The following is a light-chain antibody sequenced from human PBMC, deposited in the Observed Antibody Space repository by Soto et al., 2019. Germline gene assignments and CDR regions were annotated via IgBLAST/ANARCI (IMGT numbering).Light chain of an antibody. CDR3: QKYNSAPWT. J-gene: IGKJ1*01. CDR1: QGISNY. Sequence: DIQMTQSPSSLSTSVGDRVTITCRASQGISNYLAWYQQKPGKVPKLLIYAASTLQSGVPSRFSGSGSGTDFTITISSLQPEDVATYYCQKYNSAPWTFGQGPKVEIK. V-gene: IGKV1-27*01. CDR2: AAS.